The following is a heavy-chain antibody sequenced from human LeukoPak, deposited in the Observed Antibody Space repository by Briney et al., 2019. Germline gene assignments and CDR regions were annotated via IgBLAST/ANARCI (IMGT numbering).Heavy chain of an antibody. J-gene: IGHJ4*02. D-gene: IGHD3-10*01. Sequence: GGSLRLSCSASGFTFSSYAMHWVRQPPGEGLEYVSAISSNGGSTYYADSVKGRFTISRDNSKNTLYLQMNSLRAEDTAVYYCAREGVEGNYYGSGSPVDYWGQGTVVTVSS. CDR1: GFTFSSYA. V-gene: IGHV3-64*04. CDR2: ISSNGGST. CDR3: AREGVEGNYYGSGSPVDY.